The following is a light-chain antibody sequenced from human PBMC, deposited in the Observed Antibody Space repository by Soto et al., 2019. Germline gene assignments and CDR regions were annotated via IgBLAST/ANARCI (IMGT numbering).Light chain of an antibody. CDR3: QQYNNWPSLT. CDR2: GAS. Sequence: EIVLTQSPATLSVSPGERATLSCRASQSVRSDLAWYQQKPGQTPRLLIYGASTRATVIPARFSGSGSGTEVTLTISSLQSEDSAVYYCQQYNNWPSLTFGGGTKVEIK. J-gene: IGKJ4*01. CDR1: QSVRSD. V-gene: IGKV3-15*01.